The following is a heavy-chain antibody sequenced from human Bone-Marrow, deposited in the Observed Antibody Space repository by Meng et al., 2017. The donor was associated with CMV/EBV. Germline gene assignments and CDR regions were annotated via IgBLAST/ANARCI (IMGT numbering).Heavy chain of an antibody. CDR2: INDSGST. V-gene: IGHV4-38-2*01. CDR1: GHSISSDYF. CDR3: AVLWRGRVDY. Sequence: SETLSLTCRVSGHSISSDYFWGWVRQPPGKGLEWIGINDSGSTYYNSSLKSRVTISVDTSKNQFSLKLSSVTAADTAVYYCAVLWRGRVDYWGQGTLVTVSS. D-gene: IGHD2-21*01. J-gene: IGHJ4*02.